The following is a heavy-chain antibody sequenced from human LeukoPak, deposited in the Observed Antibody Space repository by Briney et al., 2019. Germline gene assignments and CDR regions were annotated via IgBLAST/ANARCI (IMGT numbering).Heavy chain of an antibody. V-gene: IGHV4-39*01. Sequence: PLETLSLTCTVSGGSISSSSYYWGWIRQPPGKGLEWIGSIYYSGSTYYNPSLKSRVTISVDTSKNQFSLKLSSVTAADTAVYYCARLGFGQLYYYYYYMDVWGKGTTVTISS. J-gene: IGHJ6*03. CDR3: ARLGFGQLYYYYYYMDV. CDR1: GGSISSSSYY. CDR2: IYYSGST. D-gene: IGHD3/OR15-3a*01.